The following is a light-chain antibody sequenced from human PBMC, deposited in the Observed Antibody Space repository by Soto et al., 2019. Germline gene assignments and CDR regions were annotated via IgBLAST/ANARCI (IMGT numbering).Light chain of an antibody. V-gene: IGLV2-8*01. J-gene: IGLJ1*01. Sequence: QSALTQPPSASGSPGQSVTISCTGTSSDVGGYNYVSWYQQHPDKAPKLMIYEVTKLPSGVPDRFSGSKYGNTASLSVSGLQAEDEADYYCSSYVGGNNVDVFVSGTKVTVL. CDR3: SSYVGGNNVDV. CDR1: SSDVGGYNY. CDR2: EVT.